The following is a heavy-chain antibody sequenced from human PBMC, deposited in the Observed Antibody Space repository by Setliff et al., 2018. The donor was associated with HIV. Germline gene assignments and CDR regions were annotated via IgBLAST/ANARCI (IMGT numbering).Heavy chain of an antibody. CDR3: AIWEATMGFDS. CDR1: GLTFSYYA. V-gene: IGHV3-64*01. Sequence: QAGGSLRLSCAASGLTFSYYAIHWVRQAPGMGLQYVSGINSDGSGAYYANSVKGRFTISRDNSKNTLFLQMDSLITEDTAVYYCAIWEATMGFDSWGQGTLVTVSS. D-gene: IGHD1-26*01. J-gene: IGHJ4*02. CDR2: INSDGSGA.